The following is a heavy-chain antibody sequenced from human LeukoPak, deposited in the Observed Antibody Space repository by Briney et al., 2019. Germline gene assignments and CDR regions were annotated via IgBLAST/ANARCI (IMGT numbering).Heavy chain of an antibody. J-gene: IGHJ4*02. D-gene: IGHD4-17*01. Sequence: PSETLSLTCAVYGGSFSGYYWSWIRQPPGKGLEWIGEINHSGSTNYNPSLKSRVTISVDTSKNQFSLKLSSVTAADTAVYYCARGKAAYYGDYGYKFDYWGQGTLVTVSS. CDR2: INHSGST. CDR3: ARGKAAYYGDYGYKFDY. CDR1: GGSFSGYY. V-gene: IGHV4-34*01.